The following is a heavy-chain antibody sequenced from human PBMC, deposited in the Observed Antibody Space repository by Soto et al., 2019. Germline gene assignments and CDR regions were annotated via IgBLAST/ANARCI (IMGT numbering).Heavy chain of an antibody. CDR2: ISRTGDSI. Sequence: GGSLRLSCAASGFTFSSYSMTWVRQAPGKGLECVASISRTGDSIYYADSVKGRFIISRDNAENSLYLQMSSLRAEDTAVYYCASNYGLFDNWGQGTLVTVSS. V-gene: IGHV3-21*01. CDR1: GFTFSSYS. J-gene: IGHJ4*02. CDR3: ASNYGLFDN. D-gene: IGHD4-17*01.